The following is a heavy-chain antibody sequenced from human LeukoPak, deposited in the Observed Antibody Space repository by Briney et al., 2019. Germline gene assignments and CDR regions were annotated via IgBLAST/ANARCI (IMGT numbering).Heavy chain of an antibody. D-gene: IGHD4-17*01. CDR2: INTNTGNP. CDR3: ARDSQDYGDLVFHY. Sequence: GASVKVSCKASGYTFTSYGINWVRQAPGQGLEWMGWINTNTGNPTYAQGFTGRFVFSLDTSVSTAYLQISSLKAEDTAVYYCARDSQDYGDLVFHYWGQGTLVTVSS. V-gene: IGHV7-4-1*02. J-gene: IGHJ4*02. CDR1: GYTFTSYG.